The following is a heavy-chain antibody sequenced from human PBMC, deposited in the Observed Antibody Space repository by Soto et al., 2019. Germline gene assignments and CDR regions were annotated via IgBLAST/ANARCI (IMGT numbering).Heavy chain of an antibody. J-gene: IGHJ4*02. CDR2: ISSSSSTI. V-gene: IGHV3-48*01. Sequence: PGGSLRLSCTASGFSFSSYAMYWVRQAPGKGLEWVSYISSSSSTIYYADSVKGRFTISRDNAKNSLYLQMNSLRAEDTAVYYCARAVPATRGPTSFWGQGTLVTVSS. D-gene: IGHD2-2*01. CDR3: ARAVPATRGPTSF. CDR1: GFSFSSYA.